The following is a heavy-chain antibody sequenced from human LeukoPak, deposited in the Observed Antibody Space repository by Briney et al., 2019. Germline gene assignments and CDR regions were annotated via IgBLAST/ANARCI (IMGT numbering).Heavy chain of an antibody. D-gene: IGHD1-26*01. V-gene: IGHV4-4*02. Sequence: PSETLSLTCAVSGGSISSSNWWSWVRQPPGKGLEWIGEIYHSGSTYYNPSLKSRVTISVDRSKNQFSLKLSSVTAADTAVYYCARSVEAGSPHCGYWGQGTLVTVSS. CDR2: IYHSGST. J-gene: IGHJ4*02. CDR3: ARSVEAGSPHCGY. CDR1: GGSISSSNW.